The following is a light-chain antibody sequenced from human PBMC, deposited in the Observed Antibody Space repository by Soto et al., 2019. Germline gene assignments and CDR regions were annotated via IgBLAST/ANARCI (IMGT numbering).Light chain of an antibody. V-gene: IGKV3-20*01. CDR1: EIVTSSY. J-gene: IGKJ2*01. CDR3: QQYDTSLWAYT. Sequence: ELVLMQSPVTLSLSPGERATLSCRASEIVTSSYLAWYQQKPGQPPRLLIYGASDRAAGIPDRFSGSGSGTDFTLTISRLEPADFAVYYCQQYDTSLWAYTFGQGTKLEIK. CDR2: GAS.